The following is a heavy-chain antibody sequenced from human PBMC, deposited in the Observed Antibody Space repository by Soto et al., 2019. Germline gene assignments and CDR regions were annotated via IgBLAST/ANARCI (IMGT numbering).Heavy chain of an antibody. V-gene: IGHV4-34*01. J-gene: IGHJ6*02. D-gene: IGHD2-2*02. CDR2: INHSGST. Sequence: SETLSLTCAVYGGSFSGYYWSWIRQPPGKGLEWIGEINHSGSTNYNPSLKSRVTISVDTSKNQFSLKLSSVTAADTAVYYCARGGSIVVVQDDIRVYYYYGMDVWGQGTTVTVSS. CDR1: GGSFSGYY. CDR3: ARGGSIVVVQDDIRVYYYYGMDV.